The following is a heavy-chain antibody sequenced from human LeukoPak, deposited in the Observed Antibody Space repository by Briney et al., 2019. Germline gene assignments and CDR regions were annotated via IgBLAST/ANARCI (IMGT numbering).Heavy chain of an antibody. CDR3: ARDGKESDYFDY. J-gene: IGHJ4*02. V-gene: IGHV1-69*13. CDR2: ITPIFGTA. Sequence: SVKVSCKASGGTFSSYAISWVRQAPGQGLEWMGGITPIFGTANYAQKFQGRVTITADESTSTAYMELSSLRSEDTAVYYCARDGKESDYFDYWGQGTLVTVSS. CDR1: GGTFSSYA. D-gene: IGHD4-23*01.